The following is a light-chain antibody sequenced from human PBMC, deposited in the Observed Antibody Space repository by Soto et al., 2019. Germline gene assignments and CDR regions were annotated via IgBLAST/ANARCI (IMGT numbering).Light chain of an antibody. J-gene: IGKJ4*01. Sequence: EIVLTQSPATLSLSPGERATLSCRASQSVSSYLAWYQQKPGQAPRLLIYDASNRATSIPARFSGSGSGTDFTLTISSLEPEDFAVYYCQQRSNWPPVTFXGGTKADIK. CDR3: QQRSNWPPVT. CDR1: QSVSSY. V-gene: IGKV3-11*01. CDR2: DAS.